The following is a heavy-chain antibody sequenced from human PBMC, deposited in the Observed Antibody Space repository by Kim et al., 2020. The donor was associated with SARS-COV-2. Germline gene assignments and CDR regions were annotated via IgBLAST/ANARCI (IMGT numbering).Heavy chain of an antibody. J-gene: IGHJ4*02. CDR2: FSGSSGDT. CDR1: GFTFSTYG. V-gene: IGHV3-23*01. Sequence: GGSLRLSCAASGFTFSTYGMNWVRQAPGKGLEWVSGFSGSSGDTYYADSVKGRFTISRDNSKSALFLQMNSLRAEDTAVYYCASGCSGTSCYGVFDYWGQGTLVTVSA. D-gene: IGHD2-2*01. CDR3: ASGCSGTSCYGVFDY.